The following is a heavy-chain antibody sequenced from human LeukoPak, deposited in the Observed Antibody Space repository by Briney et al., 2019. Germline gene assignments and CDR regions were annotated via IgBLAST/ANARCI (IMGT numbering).Heavy chain of an antibody. CDR3: VRHSVAGSQWLVPGYFDL. V-gene: IGHV3-9*01. Sequence: GRSLRLSCAASGFTFDDYAMHWVRQAPGKGLEWVSGISWNSGSIGYADSVKGRFTISRDNARNSLYLQMDSLRAEDTAVYYCVRHSVAGSQWLVPGYFDLWGRGTLVTVSS. D-gene: IGHD6-19*01. CDR2: ISWNSGSI. CDR1: GFTFDDYA. J-gene: IGHJ2*01.